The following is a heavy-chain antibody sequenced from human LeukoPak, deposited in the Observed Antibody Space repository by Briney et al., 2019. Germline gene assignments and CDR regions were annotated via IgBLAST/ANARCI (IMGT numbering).Heavy chain of an antibody. CDR3: ARVSSLADYDFWSGYYPYYFDY. D-gene: IGHD3-3*01. Sequence: PSETLSLTCTVSGGSISSGGYYWSWIRQPPGKGLEWIGEINHSGSTNYNPSLKSRVTISVDTSKNQFSLKLSSVTAADTAVYYCARVSSLADYDFWSGYYPYYFDYWGQGTLVTVSS. CDR1: GGSISSGGYY. V-gene: IGHV4-31*03. J-gene: IGHJ4*02. CDR2: INHSGST.